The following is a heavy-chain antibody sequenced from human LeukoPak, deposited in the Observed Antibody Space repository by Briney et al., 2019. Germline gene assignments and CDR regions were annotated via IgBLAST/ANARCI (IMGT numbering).Heavy chain of an antibody. J-gene: IGHJ6*03. D-gene: IGHD4-17*01. Sequence: PGGSLRLSCAASGFTFSSYGMHWVRQAPGKGLEWVANIKQDGSEKYYVDSVKGRFTISRDNAKNSLYLQMNSLRAEDTAVCYCARDYGDYWGYYYYYMDVWGKGTTVTVSS. CDR3: ARDYGDYWGYYYYYMDV. CDR2: IKQDGSEK. V-gene: IGHV3-7*01. CDR1: GFTFSSYG.